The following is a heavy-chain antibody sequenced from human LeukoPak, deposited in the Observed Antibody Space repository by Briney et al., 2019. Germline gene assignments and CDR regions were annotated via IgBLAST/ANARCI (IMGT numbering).Heavy chain of an antibody. CDR2: INSDGSST. J-gene: IGHJ1*01. CDR3: ATVPYCGDDCYPEYFQH. V-gene: IGHV3-74*01. CDR1: GFTFSTYW. D-gene: IGHD2-21*02. Sequence: PGGSLRLSCAASGFTFSTYWMHWVRQAPGKGLVWVSRINSDGSSTSYADSVKGRFTISRDNAKNSLYLQMNSLRAEDTAVYYCATVPYCGDDCYPEYFQHWGQGTLVTVSS.